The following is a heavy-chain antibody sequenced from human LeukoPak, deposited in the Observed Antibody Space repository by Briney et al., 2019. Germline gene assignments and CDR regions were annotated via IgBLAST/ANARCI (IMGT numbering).Heavy chain of an antibody. CDR3: ARAIVGATSYMDV. V-gene: IGHV1-2*02. CDR2: INPNSGGT. Sequence: ASVKVSCKASGYTFTVYYMHWVRQAPGQGLEWMGWINPNSGGTNYAQKFQGRVTMTRDTSISTAYMELSRLRSDDTAVYYCARAIVGATSYMDVWGKGTTVTVSS. CDR1: GYTFTVYY. J-gene: IGHJ6*03. D-gene: IGHD1-26*01.